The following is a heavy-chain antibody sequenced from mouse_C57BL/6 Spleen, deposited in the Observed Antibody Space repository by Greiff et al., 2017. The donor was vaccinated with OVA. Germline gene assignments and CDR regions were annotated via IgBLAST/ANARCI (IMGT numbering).Heavy chain of an antibody. V-gene: IGHV1-72*01. Sequence: QVQLQQPGAELVKPGASVKLSCKASGYTFTSYWMHWVKQRPGRGLEWIGSIDPNSGGTKYNEKFKSKATLTVDKPSSTAYMQLSSLTSEDSAVYDCARRNLPRGYFDVWGTGTTVTVSS. CDR3: ARRNLPRGYFDV. CDR2: IDPNSGGT. CDR1: GYTFTSYW. D-gene: IGHD5-1*01. J-gene: IGHJ1*03.